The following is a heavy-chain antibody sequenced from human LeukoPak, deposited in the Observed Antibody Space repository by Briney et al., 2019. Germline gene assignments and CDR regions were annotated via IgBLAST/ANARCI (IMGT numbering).Heavy chain of an antibody. Sequence: GGSLRLSCAASGFTFSSYGMHWVRQAPGKGLEWVAVISYDGSNKYYADSVKGRFTISRDNSKNTLYLQMNSLRAEDTAVYYCVKDLRGYSYGYELDYWGQGTLVTVSS. D-gene: IGHD5-18*01. V-gene: IGHV3-30*18. CDR1: GFTFSSYG. J-gene: IGHJ4*02. CDR3: VKDLRGYSYGYELDY. CDR2: ISYDGSNK.